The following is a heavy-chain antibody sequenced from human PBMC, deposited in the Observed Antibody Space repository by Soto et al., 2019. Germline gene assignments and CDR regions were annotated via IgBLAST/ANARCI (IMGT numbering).Heavy chain of an antibody. J-gene: IGHJ3*02. CDR2: IYYSGST. CDR1: GGSISSSSYY. Sequence: QLQLQESGPGLVKPSETLSLTCTVSGGSISSSSYYWGWIRQPPGKGLEWIGSIYYSGSTYYNPSLKGRVTISVDTSKNQFSLKLSSVTAADTAVYYWGGTGTTRGDAFDIWGQGTMVTVSS. CDR3: GGTGTTRGDAFDI. D-gene: IGHD1-1*01. V-gene: IGHV4-39*01.